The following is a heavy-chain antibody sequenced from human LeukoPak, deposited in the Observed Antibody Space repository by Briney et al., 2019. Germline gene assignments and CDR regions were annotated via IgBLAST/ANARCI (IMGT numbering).Heavy chain of an antibody. CDR2: INYSGST. D-gene: IGHD6-19*01. CDR1: GASLSRTRYH. J-gene: IGHJ3*02. Sequence: SETLSLTCTVSGASLSRTRYHWGWIRQSPGKGLEWIATINYSGSTYYNPSLKSRVTISVDMSKNQFFLEVTSVTAADTAVYYCARDPRAVAGVWDAFDIWGQGTMVTVSS. V-gene: IGHV4-39*07. CDR3: ARDPRAVAGVWDAFDI.